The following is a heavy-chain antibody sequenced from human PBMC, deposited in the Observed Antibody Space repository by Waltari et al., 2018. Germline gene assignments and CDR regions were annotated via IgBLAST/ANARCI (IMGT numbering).Heavy chain of an antibody. D-gene: IGHD6-19*01. CDR1: GFTFSSYK. J-gene: IGHJ4*02. Sequence: EVQLVESGGGLVQPGGSLRLSCSDSGFTFSSYKWKWVRQAPGKGLEWVSYMSSSGSTIDYADSVKGRFTISRDNAKNSLYLQMNSLRAEDTAVYYCARVVSSGWLDYWGQGTLVTVSS. CDR3: ARVVSSGWLDY. CDR2: MSSSGSTI. V-gene: IGHV3-48*03.